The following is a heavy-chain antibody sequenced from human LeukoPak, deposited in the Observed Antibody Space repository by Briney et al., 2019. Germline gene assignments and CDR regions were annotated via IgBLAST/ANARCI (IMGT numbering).Heavy chain of an antibody. CDR1: GGSISSSGYY. J-gene: IGHJ4*02. CDR3: ARHTPVPQPISYYFDY. CDR2: IYYSGST. V-gene: IGHV4-39*01. D-gene: IGHD3-3*01. Sequence: PSETLSLTCTVSGGSISSSGYYWGWIRQPPGKGLEWIGSIYYSGSTYYNPSLKSRVTISVDTSKNQFSLKLSSVTAADTAVYYCARHTPVPQPISYYFDYWGQGTLVTVSS.